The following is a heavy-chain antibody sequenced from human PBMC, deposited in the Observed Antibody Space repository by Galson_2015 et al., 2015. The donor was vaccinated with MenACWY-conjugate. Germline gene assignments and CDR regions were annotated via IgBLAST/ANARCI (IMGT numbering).Heavy chain of an antibody. CDR1: GFTFSSYW. J-gene: IGHJ6*02. CDR3: AARLLHSGGMDV. Sequence: SLRLSCAASGFTFSSYWMHWVRQAPGKGLVWVSRINSDGSSTSYADSMKGRFTISRDNAKNTLYLQMNSLRAEDTAVYYCAARLLHSGGMDVWGQGTTVTVSS. V-gene: IGHV3-74*01. D-gene: IGHD3-10*01. CDR2: INSDGSST.